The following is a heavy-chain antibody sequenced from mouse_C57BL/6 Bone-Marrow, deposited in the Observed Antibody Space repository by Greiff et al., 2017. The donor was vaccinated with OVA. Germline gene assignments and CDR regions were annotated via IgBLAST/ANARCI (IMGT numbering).Heavy chain of an antibody. CDR2: IYPGSGST. D-gene: IGHD1-1*01. J-gene: IGHJ2*01. V-gene: IGHV1-55*01. CDR3: ARRGIYYYGSSYGY. Sequence: QVQLQQPGAELVKPGASVKLSCKASGYTFTSYWITWVKQRPGQGLEWIGDIYPGSGSTNYNEKFKSKATLTVDTSSSTAYMQLSSLTSEGSAVYYCARRGIYYYGSSYGYWGQGTTLTVSS. CDR1: GYTFTSYW.